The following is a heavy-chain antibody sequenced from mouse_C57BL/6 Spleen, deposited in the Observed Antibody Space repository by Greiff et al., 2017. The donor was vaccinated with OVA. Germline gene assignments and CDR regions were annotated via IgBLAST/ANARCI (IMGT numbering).Heavy chain of an antibody. CDR2: ISSGSSTI. J-gene: IGHJ4*01. V-gene: IGHV5-17*01. CDR3: APSYEGYAMDY. Sequence: EVKLVESGGGLVKPGGSLKLSCAASGFTFSDYGMHWVRQAPEKGLEWVAYISSGSSTIYYADTVKGRFTISRDNAKNTLFLQMTSLRSEDTAMYYCAPSYEGYAMDYWGQGTSVTVSS. D-gene: IGHD2-12*01. CDR1: GFTFSDYG.